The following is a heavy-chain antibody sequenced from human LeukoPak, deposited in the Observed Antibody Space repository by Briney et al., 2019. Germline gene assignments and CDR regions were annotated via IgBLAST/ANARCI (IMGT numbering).Heavy chain of an antibody. D-gene: IGHD5-18*01. CDR3: ARVRRARGYSYGYYFDY. CDR1: GGSISRYY. V-gene: IGHV4-4*07. J-gene: IGHJ4*02. Sequence: SETLSLTCTVSGGSISRYYWSWIRQPAGKGLEWNGRIYTSGSTNYNPSLKSRVTMSVDTSKNQFSLKLSSVTAADTAVYYCARVRRARGYSYGYYFDYWGQGTLVTVSS. CDR2: IYTSGST.